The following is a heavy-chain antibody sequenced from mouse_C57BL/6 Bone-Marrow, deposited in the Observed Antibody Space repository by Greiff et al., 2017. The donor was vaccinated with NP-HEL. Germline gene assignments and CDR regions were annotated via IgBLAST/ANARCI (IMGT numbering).Heavy chain of an antibody. CDR2: IYPGDGDT. J-gene: IGHJ3*01. CDR3: SRSTMVPAFAY. V-gene: IGHV1-82*01. CDR1: GYAFSSSW. D-gene: IGHD2-2*01. Sequence: QVQLQQSGPELVKPGASVTISCKASGYAFSSSWMNWVKQRPGKGLEWIGRIYPGDGDTTYNGKFKGKATLTADKSSSTAYMQLSSLTAEDSAVYYCSRSTMVPAFAYWGQGTLVTVSA.